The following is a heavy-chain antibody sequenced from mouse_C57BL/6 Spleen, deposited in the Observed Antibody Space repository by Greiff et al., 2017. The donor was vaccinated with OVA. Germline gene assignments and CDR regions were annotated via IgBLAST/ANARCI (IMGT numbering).Heavy chain of an antibody. CDR3: TTGLGQGTWFAY. V-gene: IGHV14-4*01. J-gene: IGHJ3*01. CDR1: GFNIKDDY. CDR2: IDPENGDT. D-gene: IGHD4-1*01. Sequence: VQLQQSGAELVRPGASVKLSCTASGFNIKDDYMHWVKQRPEQGLEWIGWIDPENGDTEYASKFQGKATITADTSSNTAYLQLSSLTSEDTAVYYCTTGLGQGTWFAYWGQGTLVTVSA.